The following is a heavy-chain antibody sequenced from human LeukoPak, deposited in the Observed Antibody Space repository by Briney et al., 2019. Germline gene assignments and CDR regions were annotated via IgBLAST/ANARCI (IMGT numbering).Heavy chain of an antibody. V-gene: IGHV3-23*03. CDR3: AKVPVTWEYFDY. D-gene: IGHD1-26*01. CDR2: IYSDGST. CDR1: GFTFSSYA. Sequence: PGGSLRLSCAASGFTFSSYAMSWVRQAPGKGLEWVSVIYSDGSTYYADSVKGRFTISRDNSKNTLYLQMNSLRAEDTAVYYCAKVPVTWEYFDYWGQGTLVTVSS. J-gene: IGHJ4*02.